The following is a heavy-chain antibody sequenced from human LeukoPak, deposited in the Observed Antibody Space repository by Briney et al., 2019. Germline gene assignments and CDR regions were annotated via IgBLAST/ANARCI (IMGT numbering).Heavy chain of an antibody. CDR3: ARDKVHERGMDV. CDR1: GGTFSSYA. Sequence: ASVKVSCKASGGTFSSYAISWVRQAPGQGLEWMERIIPILGIANNAQKFQGRVTITADKSTSTAYMELSSLRSEDTAVYYCARDKVHERGMDVWGQGTTVTVSS. J-gene: IGHJ6*02. CDR2: IIPILGIA. D-gene: IGHD3-10*01. V-gene: IGHV1-69*04.